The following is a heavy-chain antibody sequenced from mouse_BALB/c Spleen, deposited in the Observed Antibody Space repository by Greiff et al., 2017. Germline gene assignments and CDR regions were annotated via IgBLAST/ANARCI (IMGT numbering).Heavy chain of an antibody. CDR3: ARKDDDGFAY. J-gene: IGHJ3*01. V-gene: IGHV1-80*01. CDR2: IYPGDGDT. Sequence: VQLQQSGAELVRPGSSVKISCKASGYAFSSYWMNWVKQRPGQGLEWIGQIYPGDGDTNYNGKFKGKATLTADKSSSTAYMQLSSLTSEDSAVYYCARKDDDGFAYWGQGTLVTVSA. D-gene: IGHD2-12*01. CDR1: GYAFSSYW.